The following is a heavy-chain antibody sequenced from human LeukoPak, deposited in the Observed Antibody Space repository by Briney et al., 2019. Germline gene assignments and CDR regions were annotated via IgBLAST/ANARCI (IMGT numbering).Heavy chain of an antibody. CDR2: IYYSGST. J-gene: IGHJ4*02. CDR3: ARDWVQLSLGY. CDR1: GGSISSSSYY. Sequence: SETLSLTCTVSGGSISSSSYYWGWIRQPPGKGLEWIGSIYYSGSTYYNPSLKSRVTISVDTSKNQFSLKLSSVTAADTAVYYCARDWVQLSLGYWGQGTLVTVSS. D-gene: IGHD5-18*01. V-gene: IGHV4-39*07.